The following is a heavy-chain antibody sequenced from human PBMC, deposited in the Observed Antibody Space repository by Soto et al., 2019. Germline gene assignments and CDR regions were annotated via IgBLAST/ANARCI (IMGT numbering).Heavy chain of an antibody. CDR2: IYYSGST. D-gene: IGHD6-6*01. V-gene: IGHV4-59*01. CDR1: GGSISSYY. CDR3: ARDHSSIAARGFDY. Sequence: LSLTCTVSGGSISSYYWSWIRQPPGKGLEWIGYIYYSGSTNYNPSLKSRVTISVDTSKNQFSLKLSSVTAADTAVYYCARDHSSIAARGFDYWGQGTLVTVSS. J-gene: IGHJ4*02.